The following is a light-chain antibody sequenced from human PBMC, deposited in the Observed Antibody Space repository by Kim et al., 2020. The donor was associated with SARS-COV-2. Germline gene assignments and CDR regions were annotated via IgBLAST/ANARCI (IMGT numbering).Light chain of an antibody. V-gene: IGKV4-1*01. CDR3: QQYYSTPLT. J-gene: IGKJ4*01. Sequence: DIVMTQSPDSLAVSLGERATINCKSSQSVLYSSNNKNYLAWYQQKPGQPPKLLIYWASTRESGVPDRFSGSGSGTDFTLTISSLQAGDVAVYYCQQYYSTPLTFGGGTKLEIK. CDR1: QSVLYSSNNKNY. CDR2: WAS.